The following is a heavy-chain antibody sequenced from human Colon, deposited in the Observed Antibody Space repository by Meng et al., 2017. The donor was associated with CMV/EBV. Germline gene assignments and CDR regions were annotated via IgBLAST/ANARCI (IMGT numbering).Heavy chain of an antibody. Sequence: GGSLRLSCAASGFTFSHYSMSWVRQAPGKGLEWISYISSSTYTTYYVDSVKGRFTISRDNAKNSLYLQMNSLGAEDTAVYYCARASIPDTGMGLDNWGQGTLVTVSS. D-gene: IGHD2-8*02. CDR2: ISSSTYTT. CDR3: ARASIPDTGMGLDN. J-gene: IGHJ4*02. V-gene: IGHV3-48*04. CDR1: GFTFSHYS.